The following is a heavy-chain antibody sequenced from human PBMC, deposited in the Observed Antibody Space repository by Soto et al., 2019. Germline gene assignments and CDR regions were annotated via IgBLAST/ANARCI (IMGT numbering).Heavy chain of an antibody. V-gene: IGHV4-30-4*01. J-gene: IGHJ4*02. CDR1: GGSISSGDYY. D-gene: IGHD1-20*01. Sequence: PSETLSLTCTVSGGSISSGDYYWSWIRQPPGKGLEWIGYIYYSGSTYYNPSLKSRVTISVDTSKNQFSLKLSSVTAADTAVYYCARAKVPNNFLIDYWGQGTLVTVSS. CDR2: IYYSGST. CDR3: ARAKVPNNFLIDY.